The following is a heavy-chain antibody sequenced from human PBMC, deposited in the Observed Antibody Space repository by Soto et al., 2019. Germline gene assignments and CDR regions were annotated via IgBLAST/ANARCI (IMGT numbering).Heavy chain of an antibody. V-gene: IGHV3-30-3*01. Sequence: GGSLRLSCGASGFTFSFYALHWVRQARGKGLYWVELISYDGIDKDYADSVKGRFTISRDNSNFTLYLHMNNLSAEDTAVYYCARDHSSSWYNAFDLWGQGTMVTVSS. CDR2: ISYDGIDK. D-gene: IGHD6-13*01. CDR1: GFTFSFYA. J-gene: IGHJ3*01. CDR3: ARDHSSSWYNAFDL.